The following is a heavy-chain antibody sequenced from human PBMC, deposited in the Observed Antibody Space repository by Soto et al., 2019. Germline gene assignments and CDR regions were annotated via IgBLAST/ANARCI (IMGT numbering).Heavy chain of an antibody. Sequence: SLRLSFAASVFPVNSDDLNWVRQTPGKGLEWVASIYSGETTYYADSVRGRFTISSDKSKNTLYFQLSSLRIEDTAVYYCTRDGRGLGRLSLFEYWGQGVLVTVSS. CDR2: IYSGETT. J-gene: IGHJ4*02. CDR1: VFPVNSDD. V-gene: IGHV3-53*01. D-gene: IGHD2-21*02. CDR3: TRDGRGLGRLSLFEY.